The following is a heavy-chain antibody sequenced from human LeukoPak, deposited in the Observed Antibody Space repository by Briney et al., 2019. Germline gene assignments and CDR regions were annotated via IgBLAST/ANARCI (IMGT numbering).Heavy chain of an antibody. CDR2: INPNSGGGT. D-gene: IGHD6-6*01. J-gene: IGHJ4*02. CDR3: ARTSIAARRADFDY. V-gene: IGHV1-2*02. Sequence: GASVKVSCKASGYTFTDYHIHWVQQAPGQGFEWMGWINPNSGGGTNYAQKFQGRVTMTRDTSISTAYMELSSLRSDDTAVYYCARTSIAARRADFDYWGQGTLVTVSS. CDR1: GYTFTDYH.